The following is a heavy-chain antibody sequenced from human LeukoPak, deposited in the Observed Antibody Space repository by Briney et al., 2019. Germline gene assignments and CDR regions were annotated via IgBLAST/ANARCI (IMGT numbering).Heavy chain of an antibody. CDR1: GFTFSNAW. D-gene: IGHD4-17*01. V-gene: IGHV3-15*07. Sequence: GGSLRLSCTASGFTFSNAWMNWVRQAPGEGLEWVGLIRRKADGGRTDYAAPVKGRFTISRDDSKNTLYLQMNGLKTEDTAVYYCTPLYGLYDYWGQGTLVTVSS. CDR2: IRRKADGGRT. J-gene: IGHJ4*02. CDR3: TPLYGLYDY.